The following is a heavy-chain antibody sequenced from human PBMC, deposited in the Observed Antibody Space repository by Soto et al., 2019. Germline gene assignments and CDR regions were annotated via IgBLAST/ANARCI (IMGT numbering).Heavy chain of an antibody. CDR1: GGSFSGYY. CDR2: INHSGST. D-gene: IGHD3-22*01. CDR3: ARDDYYDSSRDI. J-gene: IGHJ3*02. V-gene: IGHV4-34*01. Sequence: SETLSLTCAVYGGSFSGYYWSWIRQPPGKGLEWIGEINHSGSTNYNPSLKSRVTISVDTSKNQFSLKLSSVTAADTAVYYCARDDYYDSSRDIWGQGTMVTVS.